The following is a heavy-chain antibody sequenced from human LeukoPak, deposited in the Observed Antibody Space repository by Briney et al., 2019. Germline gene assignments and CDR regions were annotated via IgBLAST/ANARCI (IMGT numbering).Heavy chain of an antibody. J-gene: IGHJ5*02. CDR2: INHSGST. CDR1: GGSFSGYY. V-gene: IGHV4-34*01. D-gene: IGHD3-10*01. Sequence: SETLSLTCAVYGGSFSGYYWSWIRQPPGKGLEWIGEINHSGSTNYNPSLKSRVTISVDTSKNQLSLKLSSVTAADTAVYYCARGQPAMVRGSSHWFDPWGQGTLVTVSS. CDR3: ARGQPAMVRGSSHWFDP.